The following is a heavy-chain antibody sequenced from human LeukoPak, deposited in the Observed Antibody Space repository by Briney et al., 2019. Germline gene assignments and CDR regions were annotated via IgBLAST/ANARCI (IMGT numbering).Heavy chain of an antibody. J-gene: IGHJ3*02. D-gene: IGHD4-23*01. V-gene: IGHV3-7*01. Sequence: GGSLRLSCAASGFTFSSYWMSWVRQAPGKGLEWVANIKQDGSEKYYVDSVKGRFTISRDNAKNSLYLQMNSLRAEDTAVYYCAKPQDYGGNSDAFDIWGQGTMVTVSS. CDR3: AKPQDYGGNSDAFDI. CDR2: IKQDGSEK. CDR1: GFTFSSYW.